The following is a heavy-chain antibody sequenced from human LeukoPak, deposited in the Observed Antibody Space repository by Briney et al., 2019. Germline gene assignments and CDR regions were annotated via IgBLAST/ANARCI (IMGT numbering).Heavy chain of an antibody. CDR3: ATANGGPFDY. CDR1: GFAFSSYA. J-gene: IGHJ4*02. Sequence: GGSLRLPCAASGFAFSSYAMHWVRQAPGKGLEWVAVISYDGSNKYYADSVKGRFTISRDNSKNTLYLQMNSLRAEDTAVYYCATANGGPFDYWGQGTLVTVSS. D-gene: IGHD1-1*01. V-gene: IGHV3-30*04. CDR2: ISYDGSNK.